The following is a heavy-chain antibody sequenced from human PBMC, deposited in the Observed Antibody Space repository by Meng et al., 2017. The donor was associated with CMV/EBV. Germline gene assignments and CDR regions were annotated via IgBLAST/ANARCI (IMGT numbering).Heavy chain of an antibody. CDR1: CTFNSYA. J-gene: IGHJ5*02. CDR2: IRYHGDRK. D-gene: IGHD4-23*01. CDR3: AKDGGAGYGGNSDWFDP. V-gene: IGHV3-23*01. Sequence: CTFNSYAMSWVRQAPGKGLGVVSVIRYHGDRKYYPLSLKGRFTNSRDNSNNTLYLQMNSVRDEDTAVYCCAKDGGAGYGGNSDWFDPWGQGTLVTVSS.